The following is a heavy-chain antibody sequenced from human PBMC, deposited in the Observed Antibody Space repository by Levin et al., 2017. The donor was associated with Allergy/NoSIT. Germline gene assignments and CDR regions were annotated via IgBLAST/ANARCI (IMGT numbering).Heavy chain of an antibody. Sequence: PGGSLRLSCAASGFTFSYSSMNWVRQAPGKGLEWVSYISSSSSTIYYADSVKGRFTISRDNAKNSLYLQMNSLRDEDTAVYYCARRGWAAAGTDNYYGMDVWGQGTTVTVSS. CDR1: GFTFSYSS. J-gene: IGHJ6*02. CDR3: ARRGWAAAGTDNYYGMDV. V-gene: IGHV3-48*02. D-gene: IGHD6-13*01. CDR2: ISSSSSTI.